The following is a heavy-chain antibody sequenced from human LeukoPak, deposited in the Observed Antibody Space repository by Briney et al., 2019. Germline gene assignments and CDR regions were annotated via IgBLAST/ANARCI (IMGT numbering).Heavy chain of an antibody. CDR2: IYHTGKT. J-gene: IGHJ4*02. Sequence: PSETLSLTCTVSGYSISRGYFWGWIRQSPGRGLEWIGSIYHTGKTQYTPSLKSRVTISIDTSRNQFSLKLNSVTAADTAVYYCARVGGGPPIVVMAGLDYWGQGMLVTVSS. V-gene: IGHV4-38-2*02. CDR3: ARVGGGPPIVVMAGLDY. D-gene: IGHD6-19*01. CDR1: GYSISRGYF.